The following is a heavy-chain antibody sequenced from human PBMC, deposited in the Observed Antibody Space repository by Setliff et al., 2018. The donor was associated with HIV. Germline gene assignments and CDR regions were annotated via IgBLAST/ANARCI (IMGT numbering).Heavy chain of an antibody. CDR3: VKARVDGDHYYYYYMDV. CDR2: ISSSSSSYI. D-gene: IGHD4-17*01. Sequence: PGGSLRLSCAVSGFTFSTYSMNWVRQAPGKGLEWVSSISSSSSSYIYYADSVKGRFAISRDNSKNTLYLQMSSLRAEDTAVYYCVKARVDGDHYYYYYMDVWGKGTTVTVSS. V-gene: IGHV3-21*01. J-gene: IGHJ6*03. CDR1: GFTFSTYS.